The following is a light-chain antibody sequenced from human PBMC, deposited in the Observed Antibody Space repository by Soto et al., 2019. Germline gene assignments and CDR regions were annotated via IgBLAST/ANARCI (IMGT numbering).Light chain of an antibody. CDR2: EAS. J-gene: IGKJ1*01. CDR1: QSIGRW. V-gene: IGKV1-5*03. CDR3: QQYRPSWT. Sequence: DIQMTQSPSILSASVGDRVTISCRASQSIGRWLAWWKQKPGRAPKRLIYEASTLETGGPSRFSGSGSETEFTLTISSLQPDDFATYYCQQYRPSWTFGQGTKVEIK.